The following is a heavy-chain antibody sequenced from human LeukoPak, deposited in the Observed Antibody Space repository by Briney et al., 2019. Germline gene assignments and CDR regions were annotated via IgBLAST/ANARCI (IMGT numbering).Heavy chain of an antibody. Sequence: GGSLRLSWAASGFTFSSYAMSWVRQAPGKGLEWVSAISGSGGSTYYADSVKGRFTISRDNSKNTLYLQMNSLRAEDTAVYYCAHTPRIAAAGPFDYWGQGTLVTVSS. V-gene: IGHV3-23*01. CDR3: AHTPRIAAAGPFDY. CDR2: ISGSGGST. J-gene: IGHJ4*02. D-gene: IGHD6-13*01. CDR1: GFTFSSYA.